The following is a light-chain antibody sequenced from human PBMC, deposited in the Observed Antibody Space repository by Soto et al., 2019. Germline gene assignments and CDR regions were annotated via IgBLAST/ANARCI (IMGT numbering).Light chain of an antibody. CDR1: QSISSW. Sequence: DIQITQSPSTLSASVGDRVTITCRASQSISSWLAWYQQKPGKAPKLLIYDASNLESGVPSRFSGSGSGTDFSLTISRLEPEDFAVYFCQRYGSSVTFGGGTKVDI. J-gene: IGKJ4*01. V-gene: IGKV1-5*01. CDR3: QRYGSSVT. CDR2: DAS.